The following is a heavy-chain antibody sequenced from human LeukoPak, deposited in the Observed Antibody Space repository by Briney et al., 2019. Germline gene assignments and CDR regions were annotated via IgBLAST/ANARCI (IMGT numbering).Heavy chain of an antibody. CDR1: GGSFSGYY. CDR2: IDHSGST. Sequence: PSETLSLTCAVYGGSFSGYYWTWIRQAPGKGLEWIGEIDHSGSTNYNPSLKSRLTISVDTSKNQFSLELTSVTAADTAVYYCAIVGCSGSDYFTDYWGQGTLVTVSS. J-gene: IGHJ4*02. V-gene: IGHV4-34*01. CDR3: AIVGCSGSDYFTDY. D-gene: IGHD6-19*01.